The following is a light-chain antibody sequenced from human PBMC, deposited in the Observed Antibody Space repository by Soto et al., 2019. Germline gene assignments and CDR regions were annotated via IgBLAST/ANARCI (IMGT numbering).Light chain of an antibody. CDR2: GAS. CDR3: QKYDSAART. Sequence: DVQITHSPSSLSASVGDRVTITCRASQGISNSLAWYQQRPGRVPKLLIYGASNLQSEVPSRFSGSGSGTDFILTISSLLPEDVATYYCQKYDSAARTLGQGTKVDIK. J-gene: IGKJ1*01. V-gene: IGKV1-27*01. CDR1: QGISNS.